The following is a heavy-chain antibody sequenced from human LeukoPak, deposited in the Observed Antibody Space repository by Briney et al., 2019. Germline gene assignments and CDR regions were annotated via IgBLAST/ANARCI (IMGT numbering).Heavy chain of an antibody. CDR2: IIGSGGST. V-gene: IGHV3-23*01. D-gene: IGHD6-13*01. J-gene: IGHJ4*02. CDR3: AKSPPRIATAPPDY. Sequence: GGSLRLSCAASGFTFSNYAMNWVRQAPGKGLEWVSSIIGSGGSTYYTDSVKGRFTISRDNSKNTMYLQMNSLRAEDTAVYYCAKSPPRIATAPPDYWGQGTLVTVSS. CDR1: GFTFSNYA.